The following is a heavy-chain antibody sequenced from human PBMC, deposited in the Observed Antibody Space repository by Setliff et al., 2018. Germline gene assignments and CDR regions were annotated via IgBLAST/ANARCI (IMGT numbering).Heavy chain of an antibody. D-gene: IGHD3-10*01. V-gene: IGHV4-59*02. CDR2: MYYSGDT. CDR3: ARDRTYYASGTYTRWFDY. J-gene: IGHJ4*02. CDR1: GGSVRGYY. Sequence: KTSETLSLTCTVSGGSVRGYYWSWIRQPPGKGLEWIGYMYYSGDTNYNPSLKSRVTISVDTSKNQFSLNLNSVTAADTAVYYCARDRTYYASGTYTRWFDYWGQGARVTVSS.